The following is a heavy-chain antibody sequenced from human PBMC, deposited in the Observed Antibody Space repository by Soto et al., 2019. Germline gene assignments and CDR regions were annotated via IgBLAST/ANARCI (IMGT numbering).Heavy chain of an antibody. CDR2: ISGSGGST. CDR3: AKKPDGYGAHPYFDY. Sequence: PGGSLRLSSAASGFTFSSYAMSWVRQAPGKGLEWVSAISGSGGSTYYADSVKGRFTISRDNSKNTLYLQMNGLRAEDTAVYYCAKKPDGYGAHPYFDYWGQGTLVTGSS. CDR1: GFTFSSYA. D-gene: IGHD5-18*01. J-gene: IGHJ4*02. V-gene: IGHV3-23*01.